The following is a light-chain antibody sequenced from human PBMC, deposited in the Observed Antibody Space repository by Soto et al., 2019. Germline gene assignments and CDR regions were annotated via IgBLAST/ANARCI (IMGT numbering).Light chain of an antibody. J-gene: IGKJ2*01. Sequence: ENVLTQSPGTLSLSPGERATLSCRASQTLRDTYLTWFQQKPGQAPRLLIYGTSSRANGIPDRFSGSGSGTDFTLTISKLEPEDFAVYYCQQYGSSPYTFGQGTKLEIK. CDR3: QQYGSSPYT. V-gene: IGKV3-20*01. CDR1: QTLRDTY. CDR2: GTS.